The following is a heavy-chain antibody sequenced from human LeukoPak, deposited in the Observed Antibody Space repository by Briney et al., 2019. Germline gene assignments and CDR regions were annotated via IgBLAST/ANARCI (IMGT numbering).Heavy chain of an antibody. CDR3: AGTVAGMYNWFDP. J-gene: IGHJ5*02. V-gene: IGHV4-39*01. CDR2: IYYSGST. Sequence: PSETLSLTCTVSGGSISSSSYYWGWIRQPPGKGLEWIGSIYYSGSTYYNPSLKSRVTISVDTSKNQFSLKLSSVTAADTAVYYCAGTVAGMYNWFDPWGQGTLVTVSS. CDR1: GGSISSSSYY. D-gene: IGHD6-19*01.